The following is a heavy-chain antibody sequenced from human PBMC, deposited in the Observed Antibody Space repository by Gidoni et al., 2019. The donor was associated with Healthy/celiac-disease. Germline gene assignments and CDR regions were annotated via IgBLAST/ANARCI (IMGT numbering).Heavy chain of an antibody. CDR2: ISGCGVST. CDR3: AKAPYGDYVYYFDY. CDR1: VFTFSSYA. D-gene: IGHD4-17*01. Sequence: EVQLLESRGGLVQPWGSLILSCSASVFTFSSYAMSWVRQAPGKGLEWVSAISGCGVSTYFADSVKGRFTISRDNSKNTLYLQMNSLRAEDTAVYYCAKAPYGDYVYYFDYWGQGTLVTVSS. V-gene: IGHV3-23*01. J-gene: IGHJ4*02.